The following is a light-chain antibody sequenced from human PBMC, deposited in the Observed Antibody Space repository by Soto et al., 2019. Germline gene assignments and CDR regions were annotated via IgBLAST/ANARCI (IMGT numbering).Light chain of an antibody. CDR1: SSDVGGYNY. CDR3: TSATTGSLYV. CDR2: KVS. J-gene: IGLJ1*01. V-gene: IGLV2-14*01. Sequence: QSVLTQPASVSGSPGQSITISCTGTSSDVGGYNYVSWYQQYPGRVPKLLIYKVSNRPSGLSNRFSGSKSGNTAPLTISGLQAEDEADYFCTSATTGSLYVFGSGTKVTVL.